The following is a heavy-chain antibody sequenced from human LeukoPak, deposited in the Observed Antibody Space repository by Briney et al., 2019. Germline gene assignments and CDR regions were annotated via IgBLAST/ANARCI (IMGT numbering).Heavy chain of an antibody. CDR2: LSSSGRII. V-gene: IGHV3-11*01. D-gene: IGHD2-8*01. J-gene: IGHJ6*02. CDR1: GFTFSDYY. CDR3: ASVHYYGMEV. Sequence: PGGSLRLSCAASGFTFSDYYMSWIRQAPGKGLEWVSYLSSSGRIIYYADSVKGRFTISRDNAKNSLFLQMNSLRAEDTAVYYCASVHYYGMEVWGQGTTVTVSS.